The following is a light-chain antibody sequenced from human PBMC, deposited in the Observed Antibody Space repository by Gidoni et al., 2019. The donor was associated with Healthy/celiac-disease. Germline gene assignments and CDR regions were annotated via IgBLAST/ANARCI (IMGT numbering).Light chain of an antibody. CDR2: YKSDSDK. CDR1: SGINVGTYR. CDR3: MIWHSSAVV. Sequence: QAALTQPSSLSASPGASASLTCTLRSGINVGTYRIYWYQQKPGSPPQYLLRYKSDSDKQQGSGVPSRFSGSKDASANAGILLISGLQSEDEADYYCMIWHSSAVVFGGGPWADRP. V-gene: IGLV5-45*02. J-gene: IGLJ2*01.